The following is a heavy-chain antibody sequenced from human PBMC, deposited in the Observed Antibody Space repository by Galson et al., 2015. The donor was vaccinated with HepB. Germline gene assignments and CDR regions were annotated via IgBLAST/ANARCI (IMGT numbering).Heavy chain of an antibody. D-gene: IGHD2-8*01. J-gene: IGHJ6*02. CDR2: INSGYGNT. Sequence: SVKVSCKASGYTFTNNAMHWVRQAPGQRLEWMGWINSGYGNTKYSQKFQGRVTMTRDTSANTAYMELSSLTSEDTAVYYCARDAGYCTKNICPRPHGMDVWGQGTTVTVSS. CDR3: ARDAGYCTKNICPRPHGMDV. V-gene: IGHV1-3*04. CDR1: GYTFTNNA.